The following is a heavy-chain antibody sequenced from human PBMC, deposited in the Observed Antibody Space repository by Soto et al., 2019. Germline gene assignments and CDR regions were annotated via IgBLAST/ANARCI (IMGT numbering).Heavy chain of an antibody. J-gene: IGHJ6*03. CDR3: ARDSHSQPPNHRWGGGYMDV. CDR2: IYFSGRT. V-gene: IGHV4-31*11. Sequence: QLQLQESGPGLVKPSQTLSLTCAVSGGSISNGGYYWSWIRQHPGKGLEWIGSIYFSGRTYYNPSLKSRVTISVATPKNQFSLKLSSVTAADTAVYYCARDSHSQPPNHRWGGGYMDVWGKGTTVTVSS. CDR1: GGSISNGGYY. D-gene: IGHD3-16*01.